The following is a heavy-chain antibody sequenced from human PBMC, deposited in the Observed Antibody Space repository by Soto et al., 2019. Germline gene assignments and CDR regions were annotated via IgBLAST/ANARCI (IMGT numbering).Heavy chain of an antibody. J-gene: IGHJ4*02. D-gene: IGHD2-8*01. CDR3: ARAVYGTGPDH. V-gene: IGHV4-59*01. CDR1: GGSISSDY. CDR2: IYDSGRT. Sequence: QVQLQESGPGLVKPSETLSLTCTVSGGSISSDYWSWIRQPPGKGLEWIGYIYDSGRTNYNPSLKSRVTMSEDTSKNQFSLKLTSVTAADTAVYYCARAVYGTGPDHWGLGTLVTVSS.